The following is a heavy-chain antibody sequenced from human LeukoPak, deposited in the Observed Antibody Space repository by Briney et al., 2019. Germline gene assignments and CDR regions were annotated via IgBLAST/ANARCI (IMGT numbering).Heavy chain of an antibody. CDR2: IIANGKT. CDR1: GFTFSNYA. J-gene: IGHJ4*02. Sequence: GGSLRLSCAASGFTFSNYAMSWVRQAPGQGLEWVSGIIANGKTYYRDSVQGRFIIFRDNSKNTLYLQLNSLRAEDTAVYYCAKDLKTGALDYWGQGTLVTVSS. D-gene: IGHD3-10*01. V-gene: IGHV3-23*01. CDR3: AKDLKTGALDY.